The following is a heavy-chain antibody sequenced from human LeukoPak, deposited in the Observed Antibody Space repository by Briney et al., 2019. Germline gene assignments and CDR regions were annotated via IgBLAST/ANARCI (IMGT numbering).Heavy chain of an antibody. D-gene: IGHD6-13*01. CDR1: GYWFTSYW. Sequence: GESLKISCKGSGYWFTSYWIGWVRQMPGKGLEWMGIIYPDDSDTRYSPSFQGQVTISVDKSISTAYLQWSSLKASDTAMYYCAKLGAYSSSWYGFCDYWGQGTLVTVSS. V-gene: IGHV5-51*01. CDR2: IYPDDSDT. CDR3: AKLGAYSSSWYGFCDY. J-gene: IGHJ4*02.